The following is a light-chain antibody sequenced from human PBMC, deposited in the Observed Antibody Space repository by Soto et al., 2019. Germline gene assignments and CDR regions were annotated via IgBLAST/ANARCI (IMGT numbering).Light chain of an antibody. CDR2: NAS. CDR1: QRVTNY. Sequence: EIALTQSPATLSLSPGERATLSCRASQRVTNYLAWYQQKPCQAPRLLMYNASSRASGIPARVSGRGSGTDFTLTISSLEPEDFAVYYCQQRSNWVTFGGGTKVEIK. CDR3: QQRSNWVT. V-gene: IGKV3-11*01. J-gene: IGKJ4*01.